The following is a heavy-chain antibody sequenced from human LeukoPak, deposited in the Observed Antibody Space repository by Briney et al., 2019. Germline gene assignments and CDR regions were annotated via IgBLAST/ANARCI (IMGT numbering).Heavy chain of an antibody. CDR1: GYAIGSSHY. CDR3: ARVVSQAAPDWYMDV. V-gene: IGHV4-38-2*01. Sequence: SETLSLTCDVSGYAIGSSHYWGWIRQPPGRGLQWIGHVNFHGTSAYNASLRGRVTISIEASENRFSLRLTSVTGADAAIYYCARVVSQAAPDWYMDVWGGGTVVIVSS. J-gene: IGHJ2*01. CDR2: VNFHGTS. D-gene: IGHD2-21*01.